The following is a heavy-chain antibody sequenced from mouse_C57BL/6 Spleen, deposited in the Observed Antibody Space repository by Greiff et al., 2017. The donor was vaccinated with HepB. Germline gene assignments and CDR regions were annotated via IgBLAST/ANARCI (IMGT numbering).Heavy chain of an antibody. CDR2: IDPSDSYT. CDR1: GYTFTSYW. J-gene: IGHJ2*01. D-gene: IGHD1-1*01. Sequence: QVQLQQPGAELVKPGASVKLSCKASGYTFTSYWMQWVNQRPGQGLEWIGEIDPSDSYTNYNQKFKGKATLTVDTSSSTAYMQLSSLTSEDSAVYYCARGEIATGTSYWGQGTTLTVSS. CDR3: ARGEIATGTSY. V-gene: IGHV1-50*01.